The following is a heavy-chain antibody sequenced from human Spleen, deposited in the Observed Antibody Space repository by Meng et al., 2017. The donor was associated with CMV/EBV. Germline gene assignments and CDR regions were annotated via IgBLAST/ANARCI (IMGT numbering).Heavy chain of an antibody. J-gene: IGHJ6*02. V-gene: IGHV3-48*03. D-gene: IGHD3-3*01. Sequence: EGSLRLSCEASGFRFSSHEINWVRQAPGKGLEWVAYISGSGDTTHHADSVKGRFTISRDNAKNSLYLQMNSLRTEDTAIYYCARESGPMGGNFYYGLDVWGQGTTVTVSS. CDR3: ARESGPMGGNFYYGLDV. CDR2: ISGSGDTT. CDR1: GFRFSSHE.